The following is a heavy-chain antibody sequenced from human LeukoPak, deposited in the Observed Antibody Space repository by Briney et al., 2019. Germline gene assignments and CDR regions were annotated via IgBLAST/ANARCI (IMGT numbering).Heavy chain of an antibody. V-gene: IGHV5-51*01. CDR2: IYAGNSDT. Sequence: GASLKISFQGFGYTFTTSWIGWVRQLPGKGVECMAIIYAGNSDTKYSPSFQGQVSISTDRSISTAYLQWSSLQASDTAIYYCAILNHPDGRVYWGQGTPVTVSS. D-gene: IGHD5-24*01. CDR3: AILNHPDGRVY. J-gene: IGHJ4*02. CDR1: GYTFTTSW.